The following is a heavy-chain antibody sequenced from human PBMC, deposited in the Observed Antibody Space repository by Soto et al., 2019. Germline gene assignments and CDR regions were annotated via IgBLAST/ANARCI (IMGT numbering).Heavy chain of an antibody. Sequence: PWRSRRLSCGGSGFTFANFCMGWVRHAPRKVLYWVSGISSSGRRTYYADSVKGRFTLSRDDSKSTLYIQMDSLRADDTPVYYSAKVAKSGVVIEYLDCWGKGPLVTV. CDR1: GFTFANFC. V-gene: IGHV3-23*01. CDR3: AKVAKSGVVIEYLDC. CDR2: ISSSGRRT. D-gene: IGHD3-3*01. J-gene: IGHJ4*02.